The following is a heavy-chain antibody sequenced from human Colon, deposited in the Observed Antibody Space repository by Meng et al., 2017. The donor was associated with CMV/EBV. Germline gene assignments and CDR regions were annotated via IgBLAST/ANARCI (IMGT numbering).Heavy chain of an antibody. Sequence: ASVKVSCKASGYTFTSYGISWVRQAPGQGLEWMGWINPNSGGTNYAQKLQGRVTMTRDMSISTACMELSSLRSDDTTVYYCARAADAYYYHGMDVWDQGTTVTVSS. V-gene: IGHV1-2*02. J-gene: IGHJ6*02. CDR3: ARAADAYYYHGMDV. CDR2: INPNSGGT. CDR1: GYTFTSYG.